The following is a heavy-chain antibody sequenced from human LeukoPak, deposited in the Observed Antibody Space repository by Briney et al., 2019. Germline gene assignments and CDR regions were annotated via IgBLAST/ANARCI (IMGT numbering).Heavy chain of an antibody. D-gene: IGHD3-22*01. J-gene: IGHJ4*02. Sequence: PSETLSLTCAVYGGSFSGYYWSWIRQPPGKGLEWIGEINHSGSTNYNPSLKSRVTISVDTSKNQFSLKLSSVTAADTAVYYCARDSSHYYYDNSGYLSGGQGTLVTVSS. CDR3: ARDSSHYYYDNSGYLS. CDR2: INHSGST. CDR1: GGSFSGYY. V-gene: IGHV4-34*01.